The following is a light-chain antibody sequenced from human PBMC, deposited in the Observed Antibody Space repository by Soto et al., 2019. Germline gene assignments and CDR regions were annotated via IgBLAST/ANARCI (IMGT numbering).Light chain of an antibody. Sequence: EIVLTQSPGTLSLSPGERATLSFRASQSVSSSYLAWYQQKPGQAPRLLIYSASTRATGIPARFSGSGSGTEFTLTISSLQSEDFAVYYCQQCSDWPITFGQGTRLEI. CDR1: QSVSSSY. CDR3: QQCSDWPIT. J-gene: IGKJ5*01. CDR2: SAS. V-gene: IGKV3D-20*02.